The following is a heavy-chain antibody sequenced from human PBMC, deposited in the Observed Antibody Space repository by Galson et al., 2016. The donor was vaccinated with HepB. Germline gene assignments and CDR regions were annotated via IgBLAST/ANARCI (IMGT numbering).Heavy chain of an antibody. CDR3: AKAYIIMVTLGVFLDT. Sequence: SLRLSCAASGFPFNTYAMTWVRQAPGKGLEWVSGVSGHAGSTYYADSVTGRFAISRYNLKNTLYLQMNSLRADDTAVYYCAKAYIIMVTLGVFLDTWGQGTLVTVS. CDR2: VSGHAGST. D-gene: IGHD2-15*01. CDR1: GFPFNTYA. V-gene: IGHV3-23*01. J-gene: IGHJ1*01.